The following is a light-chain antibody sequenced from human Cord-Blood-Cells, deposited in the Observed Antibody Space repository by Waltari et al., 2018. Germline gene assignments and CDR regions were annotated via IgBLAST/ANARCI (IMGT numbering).Light chain of an antibody. J-gene: IGKJ1*01. CDR2: AAS. CDR3: LQDYNYPWT. Sequence: AIQMTQSPSSLSASVGDRVTITCRASQSIRNDLGWYQQKPGKAPKLLIYAASSLQSGVPSRFSGSGSGTDFTLTISSLQPEYFATYYCLQDYNYPWTFGQGTKVEIK. CDR1: QSIRND. V-gene: IGKV1-6*01.